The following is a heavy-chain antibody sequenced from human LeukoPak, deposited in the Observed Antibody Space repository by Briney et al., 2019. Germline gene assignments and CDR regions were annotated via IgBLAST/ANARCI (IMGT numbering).Heavy chain of an antibody. CDR2: INPNSGGT. CDR1: GYTFTGYY. D-gene: IGHD3-10*01. Sequence: ASVKVSCKASGYTFTGYYMHWVRQAPGQGLEWMGWINPNSGGTNYAQKFQGWVTMTRDTSISTAYMELSRLRSDDTAVYYCARDRPHGVVGSDYYFDYWGQGTLVTVSS. V-gene: IGHV1-2*04. CDR3: ARDRPHGVVGSDYYFDY. J-gene: IGHJ4*02.